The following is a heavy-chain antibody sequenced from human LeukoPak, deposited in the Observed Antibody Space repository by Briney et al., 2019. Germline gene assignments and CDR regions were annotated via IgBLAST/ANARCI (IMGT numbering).Heavy chain of an antibody. CDR1: GFSLDDYA. Sequence: PGGSLRLSCAASGFSLDDYAMHWVRQAPGKGLEWVSSISWNSLFIGYADSVEGRFTISRDNAKNSLYLQLNSLRPEDTAFYYCAKAPHSGTEWYFDLWGRGTLVTVSS. D-gene: IGHD6-13*01. V-gene: IGHV3-9*01. CDR2: ISWNSLFI. J-gene: IGHJ2*01. CDR3: AKAPHSGTEWYFDL.